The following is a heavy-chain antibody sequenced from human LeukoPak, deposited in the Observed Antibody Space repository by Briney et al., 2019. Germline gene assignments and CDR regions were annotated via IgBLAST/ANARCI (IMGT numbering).Heavy chain of an antibody. J-gene: IGHJ3*01. V-gene: IGHV1-2*02. CDR1: GYTFTGYY. D-gene: IGHD5-24*01. CDR3: ARDGYNYGAFDV. CDR2: INPNSGGT. Sequence: ASVKVSCKASGYTFTGYYMHWVRQAPGQGLEWMGWINPNSGGTNYAQNFQDRVTITRDTSINTAYMELSSLRSDDTAVYYCARDGYNYGAFDVWGQGTMVTVSS.